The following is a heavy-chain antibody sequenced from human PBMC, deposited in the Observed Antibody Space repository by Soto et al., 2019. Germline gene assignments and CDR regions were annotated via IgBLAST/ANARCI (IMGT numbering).Heavy chain of an antibody. CDR1: GYSITSDW. CDR3: VRHHIVATPRGWFDP. CDR2: IYPRDSDT. D-gene: IGHD5-12*01. J-gene: IGHJ5*02. V-gene: IGHV5-51*01. Sequence: GESLKISCKASGYSITSDWVGWVRQMPGKGLEWMGIIYPRDSDTRYSPSFEGQVTISADKTTNTAYLQWSSLKAPDTAIYYCVRHHIVATPRGWFDPWGQGTLVTVSS.